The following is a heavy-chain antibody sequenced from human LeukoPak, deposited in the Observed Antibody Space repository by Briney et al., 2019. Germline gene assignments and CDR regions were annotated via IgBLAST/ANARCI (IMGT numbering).Heavy chain of an antibody. CDR1: GGSFSGYY. CDR2: INHSGST. V-gene: IGHV4-34*01. D-gene: IGHD6-19*01. CDR3: ARGGGWYGNWFDP. Sequence: SETLSLTCAVYGGSFSGYYWSWIRQPPGKGLEWIGEINHSGSTNYNPSLKSRVTISVDTSKNQFSLKLSSVTAADTAVYYCARGGGWYGNWFDPWGQRTLVTVSS. J-gene: IGHJ5*02.